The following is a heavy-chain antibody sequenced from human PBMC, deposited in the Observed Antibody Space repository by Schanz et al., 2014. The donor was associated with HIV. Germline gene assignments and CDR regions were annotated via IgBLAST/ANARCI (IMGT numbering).Heavy chain of an antibody. V-gene: IGHV3-23*01. Sequence: EVQLLESGGGLEQPGGSLRLSCAASGFNFNNYAMTWVRQAPGKGLEWVSSISESGGRTYYADSVNGRFTISRDNSKNTLYLQMTTLRIDDMAVYYCAKPEYDSRGSSQSHFDYWGQGTLVTVSS. D-gene: IGHD3-22*01. CDR1: GFNFNNYA. CDR2: ISESGGRT. J-gene: IGHJ4*02. CDR3: AKPEYDSRGSSQSHFDY.